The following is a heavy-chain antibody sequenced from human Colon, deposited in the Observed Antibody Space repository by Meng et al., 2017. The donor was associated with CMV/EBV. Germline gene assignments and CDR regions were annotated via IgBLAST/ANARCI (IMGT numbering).Heavy chain of an antibody. V-gene: IGHV3-21*01. CDR3: LRSPSSVVHWFDP. CDR1: GVSISSNDYY. J-gene: IGHJ5*02. D-gene: IGHD6-6*01. Sequence: ETLSLTCSAPGVSISSNDYYWGWVRQAPGKGLEWVSSISSGSTYIYYADSVKGRFTISRDNAKNTLYLQMNSLRAEDTAVYYCLRSPSSVVHWFDPWGQGTLVTVSS. CDR2: ISSGSTYI.